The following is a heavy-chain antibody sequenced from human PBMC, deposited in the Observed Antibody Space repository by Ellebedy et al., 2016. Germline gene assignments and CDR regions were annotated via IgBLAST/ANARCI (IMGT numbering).Heavy chain of an antibody. V-gene: IGHV1-69*13. Sequence: SVKVSCXASGGTFSSYAISWVRQAPGQGLEWMGGIIPIFGTANYAQKFQGRVTITADESTSTAYMELSSLRSEDTAVYYCARGPDLTRGFNPWGQGTLVTVSS. CDR1: GGTFSSYA. CDR3: ARGPDLTRGFNP. CDR2: IIPIFGTA. J-gene: IGHJ5*02. D-gene: IGHD2-21*02.